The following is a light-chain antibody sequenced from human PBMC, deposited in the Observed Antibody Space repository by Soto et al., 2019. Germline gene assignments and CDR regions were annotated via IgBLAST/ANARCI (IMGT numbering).Light chain of an antibody. CDR1: QSINAW. CDR2: DVS. J-gene: IGKJ1*01. V-gene: IGKV1-5*01. Sequence: QMTQSPSTLSVSVGERVTLTCRASQSINAWLAWYQQNPGKALKLVLYDVSSGVSGVPSRVSGSASGTEFTLTFSYLESDDFATYSCQPHHLYSTFGQGTKADI. CDR3: QPHHLYST.